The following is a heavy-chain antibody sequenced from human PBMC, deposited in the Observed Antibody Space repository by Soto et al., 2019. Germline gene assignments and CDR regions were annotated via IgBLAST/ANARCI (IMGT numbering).Heavy chain of an antibody. D-gene: IGHD3-10*01. V-gene: IGHV1-18*01. CDR1: GYTFTNYC. CDR2: IGGYKGNT. Sequence: ASVKGSCKASGYTFTNYCVSWVRQAPGQGLEWMGWIGGYKGNTNYAQKLQGRVALTTDTSTSTAYMELRSLRSDDTAVYYCSRVDPGETSPFDHWGQGTLVTVSS. CDR3: SRVDPGETSPFDH. J-gene: IGHJ4*02.